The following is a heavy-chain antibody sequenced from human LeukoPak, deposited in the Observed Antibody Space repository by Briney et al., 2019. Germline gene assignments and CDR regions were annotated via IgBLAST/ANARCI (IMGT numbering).Heavy chain of an antibody. CDR1: GFTFSNYW. D-gene: IGHD3-10*01. V-gene: IGHV3-74*01. Sequence: GWSLRLSCAASGFTFSNYWVHWVRQAPGKGLVWVSRINRDGSTTNYADSVKGRFTVSRDNAKNTLNLQMNSLRAEDTAVNYCARDKKSGESSEIDYWGQGTLVTVSS. CDR3: ARDKKSGESSEIDY. CDR2: INRDGSTT. J-gene: IGHJ4*02.